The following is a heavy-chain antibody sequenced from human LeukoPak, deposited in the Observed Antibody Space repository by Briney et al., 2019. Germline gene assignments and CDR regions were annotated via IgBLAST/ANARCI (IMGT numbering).Heavy chain of an antibody. J-gene: IGHJ2*01. Sequence: GGSLRLSCAASGFTFSDYHMSWIRQAPGKGLEWVSYIRSSSSDINYADSVRGRFTISRDNAKNSLYLQMNSLRAEDTAVYYCARAIAVSPWYFDLWVRGTLVTVSS. V-gene: IGHV3-11*03. CDR2: IRSSSSDI. CDR3: ARAIAVSPWYFDL. CDR1: GFTFSDYH. D-gene: IGHD6-19*01.